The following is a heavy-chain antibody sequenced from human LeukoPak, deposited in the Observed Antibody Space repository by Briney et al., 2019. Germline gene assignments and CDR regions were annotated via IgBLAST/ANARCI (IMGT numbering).Heavy chain of an antibody. CDR1: GFTFSSYA. CDR3: ARASGSYLNY. J-gene: IGHJ4*02. CDR2: ISGSGGST. V-gene: IGHV3-23*01. D-gene: IGHD1-26*01. Sequence: GGSLRLSCAASGFTFSSYAMSWVRQAPGKGLEWVSAISGSGGSTYYADSVKGRFTISRDNAKNSLYLQMNSLRAEDTAVYYCARASGSYLNYWGQGTLVTVSS.